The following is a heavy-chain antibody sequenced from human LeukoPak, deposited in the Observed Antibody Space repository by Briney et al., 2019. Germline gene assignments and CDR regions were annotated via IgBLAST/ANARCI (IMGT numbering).Heavy chain of an antibody. V-gene: IGHV3-20*04. CDR1: GFTFDDYG. D-gene: IGHD1-26*01. J-gene: IGHJ5*02. CDR3: ARTSDGNWFDP. Sequence: GSLRLSCAASGFTFDDYGMSWVRQGPGKGLEWVSGINWNGGNTGYADSVKGRFTIFRDNAKNSLYLEMDSLRVEDTALYYCARTSDGNWFDPWGQGTLVTVSS. CDR2: INWNGGNT.